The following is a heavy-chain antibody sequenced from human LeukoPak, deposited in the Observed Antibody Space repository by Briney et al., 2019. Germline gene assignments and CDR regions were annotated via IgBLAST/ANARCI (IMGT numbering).Heavy chain of an antibody. J-gene: IGHJ6*03. CDR1: GGSISSGSYY. D-gene: IGHD2-15*01. Sequence: SETLSLTCTVSGGSISSGSYYWSWIRQPAGKGLEWIGRIYTSGSTNYNPSLKSRVTISVDKSKNQFSLKLSSVTAADTAVYYCARDNVVVVAATPGYYYYMDVWGKGTTVTVSS. V-gene: IGHV4-61*02. CDR2: IYTSGST. CDR3: ARDNVVVVAATPGYYYYMDV.